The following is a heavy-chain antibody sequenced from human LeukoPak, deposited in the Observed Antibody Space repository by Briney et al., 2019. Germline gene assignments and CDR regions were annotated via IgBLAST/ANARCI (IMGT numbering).Heavy chain of an antibody. CDR3: ARGPTISETCYFDY. D-gene: IGHD5-24*01. V-gene: IGHV4-34*01. Sequence: PSETLSLTCAVYGGSFSSYYWSWIRQSPGKGLEWIAEINHRGDTNYNPSVKSRVTISVDTSKNQFSLKVTSLTAADTAVYYCARGPTISETCYFDYWGQGTLVTVSS. CDR1: GGSFSSYY. J-gene: IGHJ4*03. CDR2: INHRGDT.